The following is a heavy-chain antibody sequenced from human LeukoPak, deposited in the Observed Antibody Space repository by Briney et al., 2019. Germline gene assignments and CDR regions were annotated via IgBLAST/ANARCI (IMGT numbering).Heavy chain of an antibody. Sequence: GGSRRLSCAASGFTFSTYAMSWVRQAPGKGLEWVSAISGSGGSTYYADSVKGRFTISRDNSKNTLSLQMNSLRAEDTAVYYCAKDSGMDNWNYVDAFDIWGQGIMVTVSS. CDR1: GFTFSTYA. V-gene: IGHV3-23*01. D-gene: IGHD1-7*01. CDR3: AKDSGMDNWNYVDAFDI. CDR2: ISGSGGST. J-gene: IGHJ3*02.